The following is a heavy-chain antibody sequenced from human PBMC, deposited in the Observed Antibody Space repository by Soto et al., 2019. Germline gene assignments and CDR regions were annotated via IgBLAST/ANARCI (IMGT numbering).Heavy chain of an antibody. V-gene: IGHV3-15*07. D-gene: IGHD6-19*01. CDR3: TPLALKYNSEWYTLSD. CDR1: GFTFRNVW. Sequence: EVQLVESGGGLVKPGGSLRLSCAGSGFTFRNVWMNWVPQAPGKGLEWVGRNKSETDGGTIDYAAPVKGRLTISRDDSNNTLYLQMNSMKTEDTATYYCTPLALKYNSEWYTLSDWGQGTRVTVSS. CDR2: NKSETDGGTI. J-gene: IGHJ4*02.